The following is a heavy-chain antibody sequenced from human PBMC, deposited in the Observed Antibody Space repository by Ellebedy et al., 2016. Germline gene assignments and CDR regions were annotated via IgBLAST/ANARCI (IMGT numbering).Heavy chain of an antibody. CDR1: GFTFSSYA. J-gene: IGHJ5*02. V-gene: IGHV3-30*04. CDR2: ISYDGSNK. CDR3: ARDGRMSGWFDP. Sequence: GESLKISCAASGFTFSSYAMHWVRQAPGKGLEWVAVISYDGSNKYYADSVKGRFTISRDNAKNSLYLQMNSLRAEDTAVYYCARDGRMSGWFDPWGQGTLVTVSS.